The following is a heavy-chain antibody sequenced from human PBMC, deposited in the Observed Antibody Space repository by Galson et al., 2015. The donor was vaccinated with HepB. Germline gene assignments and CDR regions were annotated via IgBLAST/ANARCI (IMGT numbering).Heavy chain of an antibody. CDR1: GFTFSSYA. Sequence: SLRLSCAASGFTFSSYAMSWVRQAPGKGLEWVSGISGSGGSTYYADSVKGRFTISRDNSKNTLYLRMNSLRAEDTAVYYCAKVEMTTVSTARAAEYFQHWGQGTLVTVSS. V-gene: IGHV3-23*01. D-gene: IGHD4-11*01. J-gene: IGHJ1*01. CDR3: AKVEMTTVSTARAAEYFQH. CDR2: ISGSGGST.